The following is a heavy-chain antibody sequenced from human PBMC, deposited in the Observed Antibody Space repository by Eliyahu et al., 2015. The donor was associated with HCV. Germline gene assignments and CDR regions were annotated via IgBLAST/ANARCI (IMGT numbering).Heavy chain of an antibody. V-gene: IGHV3-30-3*01. Sequence: QVQLVESGGGVVQPGRSLRLSCAASGFTFSSYAMHWVRQAPGKGLEWVAVISYDGSNKYYADSVKGRFTISRDNSKNTLYLQMNSLRAEDTAVYYCAREPDYGGNWYFQHWGQGTLVTVSS. CDR1: GFTFSSYA. CDR2: ISYDGSNK. D-gene: IGHD4-23*01. CDR3: AREPDYGGNWYFQH. J-gene: IGHJ1*01.